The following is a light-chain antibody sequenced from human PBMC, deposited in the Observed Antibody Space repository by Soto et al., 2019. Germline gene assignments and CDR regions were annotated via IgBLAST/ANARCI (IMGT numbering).Light chain of an antibody. V-gene: IGKV3-20*01. CDR2: GAA. J-gene: IGKJ1*01. Sequence: EIVLTQSPGTLSLSPGERATLSCRATESVDSNYLAWYQQKPGQAPRLLIYGAASRATGTPDRFSGSGSGTDFILTTIRQDPEDSAVYYCQQYSDSPQTFGQGTKVEIK. CDR1: ESVDSNY. CDR3: QQYSDSPQT.